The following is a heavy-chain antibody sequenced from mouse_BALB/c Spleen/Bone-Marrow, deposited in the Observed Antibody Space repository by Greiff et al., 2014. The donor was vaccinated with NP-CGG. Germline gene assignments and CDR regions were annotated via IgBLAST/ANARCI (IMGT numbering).Heavy chain of an antibody. J-gene: IGHJ3*01. CDR2: IDPANGNT. D-gene: IGHD1-1*01. CDR3: ALYYYGSSGFAY. CDR1: GFNIKDTY. Sequence: VQLKESGAELVKPGASVKLSCTASGFNIKDTYMHWVKQRPEQGLEWIGRIDPANGNTKYDPKFQGKATITADTSSNTAYLQLSSLTSEDTAVYYRALYYYGSSGFAYWGQGTLVTVSA. V-gene: IGHV14-3*02.